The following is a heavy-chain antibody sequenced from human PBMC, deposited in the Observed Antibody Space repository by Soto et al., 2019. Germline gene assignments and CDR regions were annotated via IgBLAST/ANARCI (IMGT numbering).Heavy chain of an antibody. J-gene: IGHJ6*03. CDR2: INPSGGST. CDR3: ASGMVAATLMRRKNYYYYYMDV. CDR1: RYTFTSYY. V-gene: IGHV1-46*03. Sequence: ASVKVSCKASRYTFTSYYMHWVRQAPGQGLEWMGIINPSGGSTSYAQKFQGRVTMTRDTSTSTVYMELSSLRSEDTAVYYCASGMVAATLMRRKNYYYYYMDVWGKGTTVTVSS. D-gene: IGHD2-15*01.